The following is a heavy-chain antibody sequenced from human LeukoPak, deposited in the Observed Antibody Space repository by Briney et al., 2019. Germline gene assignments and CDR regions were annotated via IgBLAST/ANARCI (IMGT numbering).Heavy chain of an antibody. CDR2: IIPIFGTA. Sequence: SVKVSCKASGGTFSSYAISWVRQAPGQGLGWMGGIIPIFGTANYAQKFQGRVTITADESTSTAYMELSSLRSEDTAVYYCARRGTYCGGDCALSAFDPWGQGTLVTVSS. CDR1: GGTFSSYA. V-gene: IGHV1-69*13. J-gene: IGHJ5*02. CDR3: ARRGTYCGGDCALSAFDP. D-gene: IGHD2-21*02.